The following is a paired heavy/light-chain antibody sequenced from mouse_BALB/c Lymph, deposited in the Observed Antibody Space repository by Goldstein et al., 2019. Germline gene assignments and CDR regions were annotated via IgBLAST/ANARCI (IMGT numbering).Light chain of an antibody. V-gene: IGKV2-109*01. CDR2: QMS. J-gene: IGKJ2*01. CDR1: KSLLHSNGITY. CDR3: AQNLELPYT. Sequence: DIVMTQAAFSNPVTLGTSASISCRSSKSLLHSNGITYLYWYLQKPGQSPQLLIYQMSNLASGVPDRFSSSGSGTDFTLRISRVEAEDVGVYYCAQNLELPYTFGGGTKLEIK.
Heavy chain of an antibody. J-gene: IGHJ4*01. CDR1: GFAFSSYD. CDR3: ARHGWGNYAMDY. Sequence: EVKLVESGGGLVKPGGSLKLSCAASGFAFSSYDMSWVRQTPEKRLEWVATISSGGSYTYYPDSVKGRFTISRDNARNTLYLQMSSLRSEDTALYYCARHGWGNYAMDYWGQGTSVTVSS. CDR2: ISSGGSYT. V-gene: IGHV5-9*02. D-gene: IGHD2-2*01.